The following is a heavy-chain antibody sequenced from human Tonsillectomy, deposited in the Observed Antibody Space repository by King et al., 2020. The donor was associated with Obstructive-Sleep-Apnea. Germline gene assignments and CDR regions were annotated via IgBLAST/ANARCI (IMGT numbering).Heavy chain of an antibody. V-gene: IGHV1-18*04. CDR1: GYTFTSYG. J-gene: IGHJ6*02. CDR2: ISAYNGNT. D-gene: IGHD1-26*01. CDR3: ARGRLGADYYYYGMDV. Sequence: VQLVQSGAGVRRPGASVKVSCKASGYTFTSYGITWVRQAPGQGLEWMGWISAYNGNTNYAQKFQGTVTMTTDTSTTTAYMELRSLRSDDTAIYYCARGRLGADYYYYGMDVWGQGTTVTVSS.